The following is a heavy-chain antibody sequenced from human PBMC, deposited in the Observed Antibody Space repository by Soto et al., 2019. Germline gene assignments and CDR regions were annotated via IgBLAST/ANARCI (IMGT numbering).Heavy chain of an antibody. V-gene: IGHV3-23*01. CDR1: GFTFGSYA. CDR3: AKDGGPSTVTNDAFDM. J-gene: IGHJ3*02. CDR2: VSGSGDIT. D-gene: IGHD4-17*01. Sequence: PGGSLRLSCAASGFTFGSYAMNWVRQAPGKGLEWVSGVSGSGDITFYAASVKGWFTISRDNSKNTLYLQMNRLRAEDTAVYYCAKDGGPSTVTNDAFDMWGQGTMVTVSS.